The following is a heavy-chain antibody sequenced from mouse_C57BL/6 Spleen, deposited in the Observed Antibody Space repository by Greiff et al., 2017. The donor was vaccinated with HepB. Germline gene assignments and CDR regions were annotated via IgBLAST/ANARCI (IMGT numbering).Heavy chain of an antibody. CDR3: ARDLRSPDY. J-gene: IGHJ2*01. D-gene: IGHD1-1*01. V-gene: IGHV1-64*01. Sequence: VQLQESGAELVKPGASVKLSCKASGYTFTSYWMHWVKQRPGQGLEWIGMIHPNSGSTNYNEKFKSKATLTVDKSSSTAYMQLSSLTSEDSAVYYCARDLRSPDYWGQGTTLTVSS. CDR2: IHPNSGST. CDR1: GYTFTSYW.